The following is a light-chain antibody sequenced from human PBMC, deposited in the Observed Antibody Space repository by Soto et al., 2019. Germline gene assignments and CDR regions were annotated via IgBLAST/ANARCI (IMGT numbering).Light chain of an antibody. CDR2: GAS. CDR3: QHYGSSPFT. CDR1: QSISSSY. J-gene: IGKJ4*01. V-gene: IGKV3-20*01. Sequence: EIVLTQSPGTLSLSPGERATLSCRASQSISSSYLAWYQQKAGQAPRLLIYGASSRATGIPDRFSGSGSGTDFTLTISRLEPEDFAEYYCQHYGSSPFTFGGGTKVEIK.